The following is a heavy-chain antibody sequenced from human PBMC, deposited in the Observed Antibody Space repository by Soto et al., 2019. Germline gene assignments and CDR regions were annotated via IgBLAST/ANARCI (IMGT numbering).Heavy chain of an antibody. V-gene: IGHV4-31*11. CDR1: GGSFSGYY. Sequence: SETLSLTCAVYGGSFSGYYWSWIRQHPGTGLEWIGYIYYSGSTYYNPSLKSRVTISVDTSKNQFSLKLSSVTAADTAVYYCARDGHDFWSGHDENWFDPWGQGTLVTVSS. J-gene: IGHJ5*02. CDR2: IYYSGST. D-gene: IGHD3-3*01. CDR3: ARDGHDFWSGHDENWFDP.